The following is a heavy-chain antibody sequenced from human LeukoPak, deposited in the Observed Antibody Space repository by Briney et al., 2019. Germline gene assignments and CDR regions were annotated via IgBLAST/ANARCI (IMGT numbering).Heavy chain of an antibody. CDR3: ASSLLEWSNTFDY. CDR1: GGSLSGFY. J-gene: IGHJ4*02. Sequence: SETLSLTCGVFGGSLSGFYWGWVRQPPGKGLEWIGEITRSGNINYNPSLKSRVTISADTSKNQFSLELSSVTAADAAMYYCASSLLEWSNTFDYWGQGTLVTVSS. D-gene: IGHD3-3*01. CDR2: ITRSGNI. V-gene: IGHV4-34*01.